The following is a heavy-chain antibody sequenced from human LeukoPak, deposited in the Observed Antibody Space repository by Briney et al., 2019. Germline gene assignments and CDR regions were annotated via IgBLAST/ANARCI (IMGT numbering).Heavy chain of an antibody. V-gene: IGHV3-48*01. D-gene: IGHD4-17*01. CDR2: ISPTTTIT. Sequence: GGSLRLSCAASGFTLSDYYMNWVRQAPGKGLEWVGYISPTTTITGYADSVKGRFTISRDNAKNSLYLRMNSLRGEDTAVYYCARVSRTTVRYWGQGTLVTVSS. CDR3: ARVSRTTVRY. CDR1: GFTLSDYY. J-gene: IGHJ4*02.